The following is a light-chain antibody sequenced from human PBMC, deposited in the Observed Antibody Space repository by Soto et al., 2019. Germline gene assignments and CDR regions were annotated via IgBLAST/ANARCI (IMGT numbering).Light chain of an antibody. V-gene: IGKV3-11*01. CDR1: QSVGSY. J-gene: IGKJ5*01. CDR3: QQRSNWPPVT. CDR2: GAS. Sequence: EIVLIQSPATLSLSPVERATLSCSASQSVGSYLAWYQHKPGQAPRLLIYGASSRASGVPARFSGSGSGTDFTLTISSLEPEDFAVYYCQQRSNWPPVTFGQGTRLEIK.